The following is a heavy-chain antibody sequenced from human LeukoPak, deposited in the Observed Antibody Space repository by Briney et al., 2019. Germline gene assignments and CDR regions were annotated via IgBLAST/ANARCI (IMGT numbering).Heavy chain of an antibody. CDR1: GFTFSSYA. D-gene: IGHD6-25*01. J-gene: IGHJ4*02. CDR2: ISYDGSNK. V-gene: IGHV3-30-3*01. Sequence: SGGSLRLSCAASGFTFSSYAMHWVRQAPGKGLEWVAVISYDGSNKYYADSVKGRFTISRDNSKNTLYLQMNSLRAEDTAVYYCAKDQRFDYWGQGTLVTVSS. CDR3: AKDQRFDY.